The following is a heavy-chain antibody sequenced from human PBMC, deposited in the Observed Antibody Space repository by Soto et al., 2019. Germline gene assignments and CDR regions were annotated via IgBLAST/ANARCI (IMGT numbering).Heavy chain of an antibody. CDR3: TRHSYTHPGIVDY. Sequence: PXGTLSLTCNVSGDSINNSHYYWGWIRQSPGTGLEWIASIYFTGSPQSNPSLRSRITISVDTTKNHFSLQLRSVTAADTAIYYCTRHSYTHPGIVDYWGQGTRVTVSS. CDR2: IYFTGSP. D-gene: IGHD3-10*01. CDR1: GDSINNSHYY. V-gene: IGHV4-39*01. J-gene: IGHJ4*02.